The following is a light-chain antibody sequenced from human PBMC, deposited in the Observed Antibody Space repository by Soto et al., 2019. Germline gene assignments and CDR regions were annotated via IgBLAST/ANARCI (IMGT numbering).Light chain of an antibody. Sequence: EIVMTHSPATLSVSPGERATLSCRASQSVSNNLAWYQQKPGQAPRLLIYLASTRATGIPARFSGSGSGTEFTLTITSLQSEDFAVYYCQQYNNWPPTTFGQGTRLEIK. CDR3: QQYNNWPPTT. V-gene: IGKV3D-15*01. CDR1: QSVSNN. CDR2: LAS. J-gene: IGKJ5*01.